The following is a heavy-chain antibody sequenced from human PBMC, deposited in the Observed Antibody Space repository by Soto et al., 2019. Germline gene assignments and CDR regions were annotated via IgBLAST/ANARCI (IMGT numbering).Heavy chain of an antibody. CDR1: GFTFSSYG. CDR2: IWYDGSNK. V-gene: IGHV3-33*08. J-gene: IGHJ6*02. D-gene: IGHD6-19*01. CDR3: ARDISSGWYYYYYGMDV. Sequence: CGPSGFTFSSYGMHWVRQAPGKGLEWVAVIWYDGSNKYYADSVKGRFTISRDNSKNTLYLQMNSLRAEDTAVYYCARDISSGWYYYYYGMDVWGQGTTVTVSS.